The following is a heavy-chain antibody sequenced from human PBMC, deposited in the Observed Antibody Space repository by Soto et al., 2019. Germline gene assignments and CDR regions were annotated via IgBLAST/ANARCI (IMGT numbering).Heavy chain of an antibody. V-gene: IGHV3-23*01. D-gene: IGHD2-2*01. Sequence: EVQLLNSGGGLVQPAGSLRLSCAASGFTFSNYDMNWVRQAPGKGLEWVSAISGRGSSTYYADSVKGRFTISRDDSKNTAYLQMNSLRAEDTAVYYCAKGSIVAGAIRYDLDYWGQGTLVTVSS. CDR1: GFTFSNYD. CDR3: AKGSIVAGAIRYDLDY. J-gene: IGHJ4*02. CDR2: ISGRGSST.